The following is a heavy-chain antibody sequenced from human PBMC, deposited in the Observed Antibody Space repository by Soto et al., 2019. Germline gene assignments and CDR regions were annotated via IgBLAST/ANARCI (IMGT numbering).Heavy chain of an antibody. Sequence: EVQLVESGGGLVQPGGSLKLSCAASGFTFSGSAMHWVRQASGKGLEWVGRIRSKANSYATAYAASVKGRFTISRDDSKTTAYLQMNSLKTEDTAVYYCTGTRIAAADDAFDIWGQGTMVTVSS. J-gene: IGHJ3*02. CDR2: IRSKANSYAT. V-gene: IGHV3-73*01. CDR1: GFTFSGSA. D-gene: IGHD6-13*01. CDR3: TGTRIAAADDAFDI.